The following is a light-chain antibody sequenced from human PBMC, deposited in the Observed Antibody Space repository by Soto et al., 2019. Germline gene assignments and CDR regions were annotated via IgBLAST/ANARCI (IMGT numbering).Light chain of an antibody. V-gene: IGKV3-20*01. CDR2: GAS. CDR1: QRVSRSN. J-gene: IGKJ4*01. Sequence: IVLTQSPGTLSLSPGERATLSCKSSQRVSRSNIGWYQQKPGQAPSLLIYGASKRTTGVPDRFSGSGSDTEFTLIISRLEPEDLAVYYCHHYGSTLLPFGGGTKVEIK. CDR3: HHYGSTLLP.